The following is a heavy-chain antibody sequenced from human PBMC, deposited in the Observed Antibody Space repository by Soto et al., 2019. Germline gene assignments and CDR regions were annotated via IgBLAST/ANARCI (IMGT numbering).Heavy chain of an antibody. CDR3: TRIGPEAAMRWYFDY. Sequence: SGGGLVQAGRSLTLSCKTSGFTFGDYALNWVRQAPGRGLEWVGFIRATPAGGTAEYAASVKDRFTVSRDASSSTAYLQMDSLRTEDTAVYFCTRIGPEAAMRWYFDYWGQGTLVTVSS. CDR2: IRATPAGGTA. V-gene: IGHV3-49*04. CDR1: GFTFGDYA. D-gene: IGHD2-2*01. J-gene: IGHJ4*02.